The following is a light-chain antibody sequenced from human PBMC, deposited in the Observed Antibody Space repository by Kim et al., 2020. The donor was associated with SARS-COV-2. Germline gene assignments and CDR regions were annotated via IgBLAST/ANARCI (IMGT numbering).Light chain of an antibody. CDR3: QAWDSSTVV. CDR1: KLGDKY. J-gene: IGLJ2*01. CDR2: QDS. V-gene: IGLV3-1*01. Sequence: VSPVQTASLTCSGDKLGDKYACWYQQKPGQSPVLVIYQDSKRPSGIPERFSGSNSGNTATLTISGTQAMDEADYYCQAWDSSTVVFGGGTQLTVL.